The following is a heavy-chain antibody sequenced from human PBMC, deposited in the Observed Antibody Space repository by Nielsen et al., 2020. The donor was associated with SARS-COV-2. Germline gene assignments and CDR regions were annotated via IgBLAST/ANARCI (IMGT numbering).Heavy chain of an antibody. J-gene: IGHJ4*02. V-gene: IGHV1-18*04. CDR1: GYTFTNYG. D-gene: IGHD2-2*01. CDR2: ISTYNGNT. Sequence: ASVKVSCKASGYTFTNYGFNWVRQAPGQGLEWMGWISTYNGNTHYAQKFQGRVTLTTHTSTNTVYMELRSLRSDDTAVYYCARGDSTSWSDYWGQGTLITVSS. CDR3: ARGDSTSWSDY.